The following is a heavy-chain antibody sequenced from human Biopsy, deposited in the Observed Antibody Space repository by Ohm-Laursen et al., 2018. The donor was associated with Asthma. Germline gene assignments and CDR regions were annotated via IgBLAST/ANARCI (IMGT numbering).Heavy chain of an antibody. J-gene: IGHJ6*02. CDR1: GGSVSTGSYY. CDR2: FYYTGSD. Sequence: GTLSLTCTVSGGSVSTGSYYWSWIRQPPGKGLEWLGYFYYTGSDNYNPPLKSRVTISVDTSKNQFSLRLNSVTAADTAVYYCARGPNYHGSGRAPIGMDVWGQGTTVTVSS. V-gene: IGHV4-61*01. D-gene: IGHD3-10*01. CDR3: ARGPNYHGSGRAPIGMDV.